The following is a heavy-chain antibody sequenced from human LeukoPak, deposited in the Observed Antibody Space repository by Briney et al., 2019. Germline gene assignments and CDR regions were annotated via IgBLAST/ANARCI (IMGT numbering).Heavy chain of an antibody. CDR1: GFTFSDFW. V-gene: IGHV3-23*01. D-gene: IGHD3-22*01. J-gene: IGHJ4*02. CDR3: AKDRPNYYGSNGHYYKLNGDC. CDR2: ITSSGAAT. Sequence: GGSLRLSCAASGFTFSDFWMNWVRQAPGKGLEWVSSITSSGAATYYADSVKGRFTISRDNSDNTLYLQMNSLRAEDTAVYYCAKDRPNYYGSNGHYYKLNGDCWGQGTLVTVSS.